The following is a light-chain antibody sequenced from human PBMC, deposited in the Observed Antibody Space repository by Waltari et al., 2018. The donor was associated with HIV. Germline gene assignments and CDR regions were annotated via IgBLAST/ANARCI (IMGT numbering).Light chain of an antibody. CDR3: MQALQTPDT. CDR1: QSLLHSNGYNY. CDR2: LGS. Sequence: DIVMTQYPLSLPVTPGEPASISCRSSQSLLHSNGYNYLVWYLQKPGQSPQLLIYLGSNRASGVPDRFSGSGSGTDFTLKISRVEAEDVGVYYCMQALQTPDTFGQGTKLEIK. V-gene: IGKV2-28*01. J-gene: IGKJ2*01.